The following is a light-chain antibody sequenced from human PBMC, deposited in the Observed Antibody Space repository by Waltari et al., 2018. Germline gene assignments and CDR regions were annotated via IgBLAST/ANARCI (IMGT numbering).Light chain of an antibody. V-gene: IGKV3-20*01. CDR2: AAS. CDR1: QSLSRSR. Sequence: EFVLTQSPDTLSLSPGGRATLSCRASQSLSRSRLAWYQQKPGQAPRLLIYAASSRATGIPDRFSGSGSGTDFSLTISRVEPEDVAVYYCQQYSSSVMYTFGHGTKLEIQ. CDR3: QQYSSSVMYT. J-gene: IGKJ2*01.